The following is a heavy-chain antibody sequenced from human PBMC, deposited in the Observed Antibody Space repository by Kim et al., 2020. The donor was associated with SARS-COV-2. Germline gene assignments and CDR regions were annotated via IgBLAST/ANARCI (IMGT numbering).Heavy chain of an antibody. CDR3: ATQLNVIAAAGTRGWYFDL. J-gene: IGHJ2*01. V-gene: IGHV3-11*01. CDR2: ISSSGSTI. D-gene: IGHD6-13*01. Sequence: GGSLRLSCAASGFTFSDYYMSWIRQAPGKGLEWVSYISSSGSTIYYADSVKGRFTISRDNAKNSLYLQMNSLRAEDTAVYYCATQLNVIAAAGTRGWYFDLWGRGTLVTVSS. CDR1: GFTFSDYY.